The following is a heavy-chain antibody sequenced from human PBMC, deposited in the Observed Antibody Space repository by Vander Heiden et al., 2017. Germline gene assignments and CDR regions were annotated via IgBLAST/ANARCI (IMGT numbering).Heavy chain of an antibody. D-gene: IGHD1-26*01. CDR1: GFTFSTYG. CDR2: IWYDGSNK. CDR3: ARDARWELRGFDY. J-gene: IGHJ4*02. V-gene: IGHV3-33*01. Sequence: QVQLVESGGGVVQPGRSLRLSCAASGFTFSTYGRHWVRQAPGKGLEWVAVIWYDGSNKYYVDSVKGRFTISRDNSKNTLYLQMNSLRAEDTAVYYCARDARWELRGFDYWGQGTLVTVSS.